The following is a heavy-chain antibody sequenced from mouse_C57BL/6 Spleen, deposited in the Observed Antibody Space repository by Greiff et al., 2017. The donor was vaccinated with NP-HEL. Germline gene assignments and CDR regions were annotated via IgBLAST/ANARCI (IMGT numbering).Heavy chain of an antibody. CDR3: ARSGGNYERYFDV. Sequence: VQLQQSGPELVKPGASVKISCKASGYAFSSSWMNWVKQRPGKGLEWIGRIYPGDGDTNYNGKFKGQATLTADKSSSTAYMQLSSLTSEDSAVYFCARSGGNYERYFDVWGTGTTVTVSS. V-gene: IGHV1-82*01. D-gene: IGHD2-1*01. CDR2: IYPGDGDT. CDR1: GYAFSSSW. J-gene: IGHJ1*03.